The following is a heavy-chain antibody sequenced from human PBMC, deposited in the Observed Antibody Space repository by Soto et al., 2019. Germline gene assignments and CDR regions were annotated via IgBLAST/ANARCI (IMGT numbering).Heavy chain of an antibody. CDR1: GATFSSYT. D-gene: IGHD3-22*01. CDR3: CDSSGSNFDY. Sequence: QVQLVQSGAEVKKPGSSVKDSCKASGATFSSYTISWVLEAPGQGLEWMGRIIPILGIANYAQKFQGRVTITADKSTSTAYMELSSLRSEDTAVYYCCDSSGSNFDYWGQGTLVTVSS. J-gene: IGHJ4*02. CDR2: IIPILGIA. V-gene: IGHV1-69*02.